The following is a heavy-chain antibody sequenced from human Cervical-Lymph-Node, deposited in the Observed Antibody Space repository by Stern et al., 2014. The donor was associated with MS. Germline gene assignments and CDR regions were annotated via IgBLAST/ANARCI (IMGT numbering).Heavy chain of an antibody. D-gene: IGHD6-13*01. CDR1: GFTFSSYG. CDR2: ISYDGTIN. J-gene: IGHJ4*02. CDR3: ETASPGSSWYHPDY. Sequence: VQLVESGGGVVQPGRSLRLSCAASGFTFSSYGMHWVRQAPGKGLEWVAVISYDGTINYYADSMKGRFTISRDNSKNTLYLQLNGLRIEDTAVYYCETASPGSSWYHPDYWGQGTLVSVSS. V-gene: IGHV3-30*03.